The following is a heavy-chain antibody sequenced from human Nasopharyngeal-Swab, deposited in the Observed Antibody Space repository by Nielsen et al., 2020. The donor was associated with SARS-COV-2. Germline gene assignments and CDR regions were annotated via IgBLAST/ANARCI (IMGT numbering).Heavy chain of an antibody. V-gene: IGHV1-8*01. D-gene: IGHD6-19*01. J-gene: IGHJ3*02. CDR2: MNPNSGNT. Sequence: WVRQAPGQGLEWMGWMNPNSGNTGYAQKLQGRVTMTRNTSISTAHMELSSLRSEDTAVYYCARRVAGSRRAFDIWGQGTMVTVSS. CDR3: ARRVAGSRRAFDI.